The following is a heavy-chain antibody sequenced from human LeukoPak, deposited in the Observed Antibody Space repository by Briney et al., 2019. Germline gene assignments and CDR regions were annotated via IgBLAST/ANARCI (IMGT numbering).Heavy chain of an antibody. D-gene: IGHD3-22*01. CDR1: GFTFSSYA. Sequence: PGGSLRLSCAASGFTFSSYAMYWVRQSPGKGLEWVAVISYDGSSKYYADSVKGRFTISRDNSKNTLYLQMNSLRAEDTAVYYCARDARTVGITMIVVGFDYWGQGTLVTVSS. J-gene: IGHJ4*02. CDR3: ARDARTVGITMIVVGFDY. V-gene: IGHV3-30*04. CDR2: ISYDGSSK.